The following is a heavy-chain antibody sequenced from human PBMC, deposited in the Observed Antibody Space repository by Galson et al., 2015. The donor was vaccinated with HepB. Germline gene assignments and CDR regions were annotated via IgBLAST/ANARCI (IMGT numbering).Heavy chain of an antibody. J-gene: IGHJ4*02. D-gene: IGHD6-13*01. CDR2: LYPTGSA. CDR3: AGAARSYSSHDS. CDR1: GFSITTKH. V-gene: IGHV3-66*01. Sequence: SLRLSCAASGFSITTKHMNWVRQPPGKGLEWVSVLYPTGSAKIADSVKGKFTISRDNSKNTLHLQLNNLRADDTAVYYCAGAARSYSSHDSWGQGTLVTVSS.